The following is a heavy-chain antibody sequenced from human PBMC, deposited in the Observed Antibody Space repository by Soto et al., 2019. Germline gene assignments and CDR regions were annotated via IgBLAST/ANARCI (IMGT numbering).Heavy chain of an antibody. V-gene: IGHV4-59*01. CDR1: GGSISSYY. CDR2: IYYSGST. Sequence: QVQLQESGPGLVKPSETLSLTCTVSGGSISSYYWSWIRQPPGKGLEWIGYIYYSGSTNYNPSLKSRVTISADTSKNQFSLKLSSVTAADTAVYYCARQVYGDYVSYYCYYMDVWGKGTTVTVSS. D-gene: IGHD4-17*01. CDR3: ARQVYGDYVSYYCYYMDV. J-gene: IGHJ6*03.